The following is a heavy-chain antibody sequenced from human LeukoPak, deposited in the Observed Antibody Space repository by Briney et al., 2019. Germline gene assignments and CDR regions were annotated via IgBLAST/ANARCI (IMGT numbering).Heavy chain of an antibody. CDR3: ARGRYCSSTSCYKNYFDY. CDR1: GGSFSGYY. J-gene: IGHJ4*02. CDR2: INHSGST. D-gene: IGHD2-2*02. V-gene: IGHV4-34*01. Sequence: SETLSLTCAVYGGSFSGYYWSWIRQPPGKGLEWIGEINHSGSTNYNPSLKSRVTISVDTSKNQFPLKLSSVTAADTAVYYCARGRYCSSTSCYKNYFDYWGQGTLVTVSS.